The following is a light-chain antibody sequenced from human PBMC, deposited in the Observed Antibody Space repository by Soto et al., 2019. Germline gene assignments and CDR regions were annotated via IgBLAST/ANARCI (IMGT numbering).Light chain of an antibody. V-gene: IGKV1-39*01. CDR3: QQSFKTPLA. CDR2: AAS. J-gene: IGKJ5*01. Sequence: DIQMTQSPSSLSASVGDRVTITCRASQSISSYVNWYQQKPGKAPRLLISAASTLQSGVPSRFSGGRSGTDITLTISSLPPEDFATYYCQQSFKTPLAFGQGTRLEIE. CDR1: QSISSY.